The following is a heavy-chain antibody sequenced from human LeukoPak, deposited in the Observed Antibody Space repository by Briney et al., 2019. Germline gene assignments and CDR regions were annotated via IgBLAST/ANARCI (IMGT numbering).Heavy chain of an antibody. CDR1: RFTFSHYA. Sequence: GGSLRLSCAASRFTFSHYAMSWVRQAPGKGLEWVSSISSSSSYIYYADSVKGRFTISRDNAKNSLYLQMNSLRAEDTAVYYCARGPDIAVAGTNWFDPWGQGTLVTVSS. D-gene: IGHD6-19*01. J-gene: IGHJ5*02. V-gene: IGHV3-21*01. CDR3: ARGPDIAVAGTNWFDP. CDR2: ISSSSSYI.